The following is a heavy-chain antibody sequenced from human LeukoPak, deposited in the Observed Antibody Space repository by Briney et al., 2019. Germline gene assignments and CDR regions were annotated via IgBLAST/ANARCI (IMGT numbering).Heavy chain of an antibody. CDR3: ARANIVGAPAYAFDI. V-gene: IGHV1-69*13. Sequence: ASVKVSCKASGGTFSSYAISWVRQAPGQGLEWMGGIIPIFGTANYAQKFQGRVTITADESTSTAYMELSSLRSEDTAVYYCARANIVGAPAYAFDIWGQGTMVTVSS. J-gene: IGHJ3*02. CDR1: GGTFSSYA. D-gene: IGHD1-26*01. CDR2: IIPIFGTA.